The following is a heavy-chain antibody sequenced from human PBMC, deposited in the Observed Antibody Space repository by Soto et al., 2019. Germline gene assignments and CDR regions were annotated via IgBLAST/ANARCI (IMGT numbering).Heavy chain of an antibody. CDR3: ARGACYYLLYYFDY. D-gene: IGHD1-26*01. V-gene: IGHV4-59*01. J-gene: IGHJ4*02. Sequence: QVQLQESGPGLVKPSETLSLTCTVSGGSISGYYWSWIRQPQGKGLEWLGYIYYSESINYNPSLTSRVTISLDTSKNQFSLKVSSVTAADTAVYYCARGACYYLLYYFDYWGQGTLVTVSS. CDR2: IYYSESI. CDR1: GGSISGYY.